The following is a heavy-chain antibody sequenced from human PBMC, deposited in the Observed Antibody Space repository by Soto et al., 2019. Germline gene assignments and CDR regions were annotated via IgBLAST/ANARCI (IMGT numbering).Heavy chain of an antibody. V-gene: IGHV2-5*01. D-gene: IGHD3-16*01. CDR1: LFSLSNSGVG. CDR2: IYWYESN. CDR3: ALKGYVVFPVVY. J-gene: IGHJ1*01. Sequence: QITLKESGPTLVKPTQTLTLTCTFSLFSLSNSGVGVGWIRQPPGKALEWLAVIYWYESNHYSPYLESRLTITKDTSKNQVVLTMTNMEPVDTATYYCALKGYVVFPVVYWGQVTLVTVSS.